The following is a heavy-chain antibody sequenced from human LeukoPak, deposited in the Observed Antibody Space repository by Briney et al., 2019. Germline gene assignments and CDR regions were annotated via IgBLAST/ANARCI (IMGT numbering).Heavy chain of an antibody. V-gene: IGHV3-7*03. CDR3: ARESLGSETYYFDH. CDR2: IKQDGSEK. Sequence: GGSLRLSCAASGFTFSSYWMSWVRQAPGKGLEWVANIKQDGSEKSYVDSVKGRFTISRDNDKKSLYQQKNSLRAEETAVYYCARESLGSETYYFDHWGQGTLVTVSS. J-gene: IGHJ4*02. D-gene: IGHD3-10*01. CDR1: GFTFSSYW.